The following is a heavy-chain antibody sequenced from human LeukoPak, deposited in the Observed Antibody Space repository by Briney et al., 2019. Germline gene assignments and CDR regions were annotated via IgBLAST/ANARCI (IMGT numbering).Heavy chain of an antibody. CDR3: AKDLPPYDYVWGSYRFPAPLDY. V-gene: IGHV3-30*02. CDR2: IRYDGSNK. Sequence: PGGSLRLSCAASGFTFSSYGMHWVRQAPGKGLEWVAFIRYDGSNKYYADSVKGRFTISRDNSKNTLYLQMNSLRAEDTGVYYCAKDLPPYDYVWGSYRFPAPLDYWGQGTLVTVSS. D-gene: IGHD3-16*02. CDR1: GFTFSSYG. J-gene: IGHJ4*02.